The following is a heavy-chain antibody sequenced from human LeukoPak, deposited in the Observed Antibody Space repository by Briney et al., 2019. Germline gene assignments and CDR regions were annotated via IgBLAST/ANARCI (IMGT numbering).Heavy chain of an antibody. CDR1: GYTFTSYG. D-gene: IGHD3-10*01. CDR2: ISADNGNT. CDR3: ARGREEYYGSGSYLDY. Sequence: ASVKVSCKASGYTFTSYGISWVRQAPGQGLEWMGWISADNGNTNYAQKLQGRVTMTTDTSTSTAYMELRSLRSDDTAVYYCARGREEYYGSGSYLDYWGQGTLVTVSS. J-gene: IGHJ4*02. V-gene: IGHV1-18*01.